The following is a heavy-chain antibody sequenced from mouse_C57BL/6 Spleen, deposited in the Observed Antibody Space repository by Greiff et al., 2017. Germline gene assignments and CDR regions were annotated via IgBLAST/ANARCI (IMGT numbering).Heavy chain of an antibody. CDR1: GYTFTSYW. CDR3: ARGDYGYPYFGY. D-gene: IGHD2-2*01. J-gene: IGHJ2*01. CDR2: IDPSSGGT. Sequence: QVQLQQPGAELVKPGASVKLSCKASGYTFTSYWMHWVKQRPGRGLEWIGRIDPSSGGTKYNEKFKSKATLTVDKPSSTAYMQLSSLTSADSAVYSCARGDYGYPYFGYWGQLTTLSVSS. V-gene: IGHV1-72*01.